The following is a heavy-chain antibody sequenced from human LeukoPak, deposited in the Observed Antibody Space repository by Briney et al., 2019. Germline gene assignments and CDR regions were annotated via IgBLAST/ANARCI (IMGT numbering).Heavy chain of an antibody. V-gene: IGHV7-4-1*02. CDR1: GYTFTSYA. CDR2: INTNTGNP. D-gene: IGHD6-19*01. CDR3: ARDLRSDSSGWFDAFDI. J-gene: IGHJ3*02. Sequence: ASVKVSCKASGYTFTSYAMNWVRQAPGQGLEWMGWINTNTGNPTYAQGFTGRFAFSLDTSVSTAYLQISSLKAEDTAVYYCARDLRSDSSGWFDAFDIWGQGTMVTVSS.